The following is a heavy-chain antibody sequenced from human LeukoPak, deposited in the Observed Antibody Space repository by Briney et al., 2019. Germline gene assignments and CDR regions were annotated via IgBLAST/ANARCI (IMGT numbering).Heavy chain of an antibody. J-gene: IGHJ4*02. CDR3: AAEMANRDY. CDR2: INHSGST. V-gene: IGHV4-34*01. CDR1: GGSFSGYY. D-gene: IGHD5-24*01. Sequence: PSETLSLTCAVYGGSFSGYYWSWIRQPPGKGLEWIGEINHSGSTNYNPSLKSRVTISVDTSKNQFSLKLSSVTAADTAVYYCAAEMANRDYWGQGTLVTVSS.